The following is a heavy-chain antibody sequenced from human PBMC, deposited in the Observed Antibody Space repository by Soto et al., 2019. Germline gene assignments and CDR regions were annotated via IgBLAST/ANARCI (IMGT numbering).Heavy chain of an antibody. J-gene: IGHJ6*02. V-gene: IGHV4-59*01. D-gene: IGHD5-12*01. CDR1: GGSISSYY. CDR3: ARGGEMATINYYYYGIDV. Sequence: SETLSLTCPVSGGSISSYYWSWIRQPPGKGLEWIGYIYYSGSTNYNPSLKSRVTISVDTSKNQFSLKLSSVTAADTAVYYCARGGEMATINYYYYGIDVWGQGTTVT. CDR2: IYYSGST.